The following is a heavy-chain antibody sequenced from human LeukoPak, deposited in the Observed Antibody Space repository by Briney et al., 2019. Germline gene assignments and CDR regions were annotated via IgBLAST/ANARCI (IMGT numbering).Heavy chain of an antibody. D-gene: IGHD1-1*01. CDR1: GGSISSGGYY. V-gene: IGHV4-30-4*08. CDR2: IYYSGST. J-gene: IGHJ4*02. Sequence: TLSLTCTVSGGSISSGGYYWSWIRQHPGKGLEWIGYIYYSGSTYYNPSLKSRVTISVDTSKNQFSLKLSSVTAADTAVYYCARTNDYVVDYWGQGTLVTVSS. CDR3: ARTNDYVVDY.